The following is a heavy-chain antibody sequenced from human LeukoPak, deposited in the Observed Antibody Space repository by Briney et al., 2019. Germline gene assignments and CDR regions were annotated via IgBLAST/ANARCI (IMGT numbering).Heavy chain of an antibody. CDR2: IYYSGST. Sequence: SETLSLTCTVSGGSISSYYWSWIRQPPGKGLGWIGYIYYSGSTNYNPSLKSRVTISADTSKNQFSLKLSSVTAADTAVYYCARDLRDYGAFDIWGQGTMVTVSS. CDR3: ARDLRDYGAFDI. CDR1: GGSISSYY. J-gene: IGHJ3*02. D-gene: IGHD4-17*01. V-gene: IGHV4-59*01.